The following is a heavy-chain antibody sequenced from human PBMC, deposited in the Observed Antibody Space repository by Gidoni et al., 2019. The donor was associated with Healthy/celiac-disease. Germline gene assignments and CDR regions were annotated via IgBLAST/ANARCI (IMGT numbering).Heavy chain of an antibody. CDR3: ARDRKTTVTTYYYYYYMDV. D-gene: IGHD4-17*01. V-gene: IGHV3-7*01. Sequence: EVQLVESGGGLVQPGGSLRLSCAASGFTFSSYWMSWVRQAPGKGLEWVANIKQDGSEKYYVDSVKGRFTISRDNAKNSLYLQMNSLRAEDTAVYYCARDRKTTVTTYYYYYYMDVWGKGTTVTVSS. J-gene: IGHJ6*03. CDR2: IKQDGSEK. CDR1: GFTFSSYW.